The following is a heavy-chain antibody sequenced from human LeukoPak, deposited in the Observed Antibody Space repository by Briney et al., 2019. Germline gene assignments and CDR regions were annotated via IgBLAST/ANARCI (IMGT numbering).Heavy chain of an antibody. CDR2: IKSKSDGGTI. V-gene: IGHV3-15*01. Sequence: GGSLRLSCAASGFTFSNAWMSWVRQAPGKGLEWVGRIKSKSDGGTIDHAAPVKGRFTISRDDSKNTLYLQMNSLKIEDTAVYYCSTGAKRRAMDVWGQGTTVTVSS. J-gene: IGHJ6*02. CDR3: STGAKRRAMDV. CDR1: GFTFSNAW. D-gene: IGHD1-26*01.